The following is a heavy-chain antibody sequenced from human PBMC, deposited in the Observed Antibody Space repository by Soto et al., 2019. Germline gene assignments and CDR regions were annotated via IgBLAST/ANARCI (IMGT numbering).Heavy chain of an antibody. CDR1: GGSFSGYY. V-gene: IGHV4-34*01. CDR3: ARGRIMITFGGVIHGRFFDI. J-gene: IGHJ3*02. CDR2: INHSGST. Sequence: SETLSLTCAVYGGSFSGYYWSWIRQPPGKGLEWIGEINHSGSTNYNPSLKSRVTISVDTSKNQFSLKLSSVTAADTAVYYCARGRIMITFGGVIHGRFFDIWGQGTMVTVSS. D-gene: IGHD3-16*02.